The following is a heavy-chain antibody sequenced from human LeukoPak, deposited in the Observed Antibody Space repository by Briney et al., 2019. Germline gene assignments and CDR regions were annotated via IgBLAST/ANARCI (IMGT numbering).Heavy chain of an antibody. J-gene: IGHJ5*02. CDR1: GGSISSGGYY. V-gene: IGHV4-31*03. CDR2: IYYSGST. Sequence: SQTLSLTCTVSGGSISSGGYYWSWIRQHPGKGLEWIGYIYYSGSTYYNPSLKSRVTISVDTSKNHSSLKLTSVTAADTAVYYCARGRTNLNWFDPWGQGTLVTDSS. CDR3: ARGRTNLNWFDP. D-gene: IGHD1-1*01.